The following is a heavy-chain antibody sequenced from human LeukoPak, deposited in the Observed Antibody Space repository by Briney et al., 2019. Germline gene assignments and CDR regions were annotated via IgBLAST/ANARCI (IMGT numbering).Heavy chain of an antibody. CDR2: IYYSGST. D-gene: IGHD3-3*01. J-gene: IGHJ6*03. CDR3: ARRGRYDFWSGYDYYYYYYMDV. Sequence: SETLSLTCTVSGGSISSYYWSWIRQPPGKGLEWIGYIYYSGSTNYNPSRKSRVTISVDTSKNQFSLKLSSVTAADTAVYYCARRGRYDFWSGYDYYYYYYMDVWGKGTTVTVSS. CDR1: GGSISSYY. V-gene: IGHV4-59*01.